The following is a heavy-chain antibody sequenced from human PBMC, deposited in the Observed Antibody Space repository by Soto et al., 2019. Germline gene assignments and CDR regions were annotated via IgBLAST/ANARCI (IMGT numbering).Heavy chain of an antibody. CDR2: ISSSSSYI. V-gene: IGHV3-21*01. Sequence: PWVSLRLPCRTSGFRFSSYGMHWVRQAPGKGPEWFAFISSSSSYIYYGDSVKGPFTISRDNAKNSLYLQMNSLRAEDTAVYYCARNDAFDIWGQGTMVTVSS. CDR1: GFRFSSYG. J-gene: IGHJ3*02. CDR3: ARNDAFDI.